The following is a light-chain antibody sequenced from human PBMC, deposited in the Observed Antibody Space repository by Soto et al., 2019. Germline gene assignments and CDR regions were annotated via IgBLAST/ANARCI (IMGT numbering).Light chain of an antibody. J-gene: IGKJ1*01. Sequence: IVLTQSPGTLSLSPVEIATLSCRASQSVSSSYLAWYQQKPGQAPRLLIYGASNRATGIPDRFSGSGSGTDFTLTISRLEPEDFAVYYCQQYDSSPRTFGQGTTVDIK. CDR1: QSVSSSY. CDR3: QQYDSSPRT. CDR2: GAS. V-gene: IGKV3-20*01.